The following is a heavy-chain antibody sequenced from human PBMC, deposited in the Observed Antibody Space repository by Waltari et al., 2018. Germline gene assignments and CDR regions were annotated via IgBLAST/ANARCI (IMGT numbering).Heavy chain of an antibody. D-gene: IGHD3-9*01. CDR1: GYTFTSYG. CDR2: VSPYDGKT. J-gene: IGHJ4*02. V-gene: IGHV1-18*01. Sequence: QIRLVQSGDEIKEPGASVKVSCKASGYTFTSYGISWLRRAPGQGLEWMGWVSPYDGKTNYAQKVKGRVGMTTDTSTTTAYMELRSLTSDDTAMYYCARGDDILTDYYKGLDYWGQGTLVTVSS. CDR3: ARGDDILTDYYKGLDY.